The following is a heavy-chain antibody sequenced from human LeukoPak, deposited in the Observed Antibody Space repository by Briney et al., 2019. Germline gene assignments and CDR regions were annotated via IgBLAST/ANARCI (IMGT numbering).Heavy chain of an antibody. Sequence: GGSLRLSCAASGFTFDDYGTSWVRQAPGKGLEWVSGISWNGGSTGYADSVKGRFTISRDNAKNSLYLQMNSLRAEDTALYYCARPQTGGDALNIWGQGTMVTVSS. J-gene: IGHJ3*02. CDR1: GFTFDDYG. D-gene: IGHD6-25*01. CDR3: ARPQTGGDALNI. V-gene: IGHV3-20*04. CDR2: ISWNGGST.